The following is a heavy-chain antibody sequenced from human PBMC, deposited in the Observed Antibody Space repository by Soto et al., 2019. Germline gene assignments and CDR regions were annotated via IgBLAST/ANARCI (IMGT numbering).Heavy chain of an antibody. V-gene: IGHV3-33*01. J-gene: IGHJ3*01. D-gene: IGHD3-10*01. Sequence: QLVESGGGVVQPGRSLRLSCAASGFTFSRDAMHWVRQAPGKGLEWVAFIWNDGSNEYYADSVKGRAIISRDNSENTVYLQMHRLRGEDTAVYFCVRDAADSGYAFDLWGQGTMVSVSS. CDR3: VRDAADSGYAFDL. CDR1: GFTFSRDA. CDR2: IWNDGSNE.